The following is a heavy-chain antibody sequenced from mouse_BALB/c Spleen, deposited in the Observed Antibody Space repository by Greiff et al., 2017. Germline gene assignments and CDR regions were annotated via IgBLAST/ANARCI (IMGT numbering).Heavy chain of an antibody. V-gene: IGHV5-6-5*01. Sequence: EVKLVESGGGLVKPGGSLKLSCAASGFTFSSYAMSWVRQTPEKRLEWVASISSGGSTYYPDSVKGRFTISRDNARNILYLQMSSLRAEDTAMYYCASYDGSSYVGYFDVWGAGTTVTVSS. CDR3: ASYDGSSYVGYFDV. CDR1: GFTFSSYA. CDR2: ISSGGST. D-gene: IGHD1-1*01. J-gene: IGHJ1*01.